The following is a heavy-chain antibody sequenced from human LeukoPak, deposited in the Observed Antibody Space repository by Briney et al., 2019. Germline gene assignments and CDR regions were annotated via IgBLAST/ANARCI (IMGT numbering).Heavy chain of an antibody. J-gene: IGHJ4*02. V-gene: IGHV3-33*01. CDR3: ARNSYGGYIFDY. D-gene: IGHD5-12*01. Sequence: GRSLRLSCAASGFAFSAYAMHWVRQAPGKGREWVAIIWYDGSDENYADSVKGRFTISRDNSKNTLYLQMNSLSAEDTAVYYCARNSYGGYIFDYWGQGTLVSVSS. CDR2: IWYDGSDE. CDR1: GFAFSAYA.